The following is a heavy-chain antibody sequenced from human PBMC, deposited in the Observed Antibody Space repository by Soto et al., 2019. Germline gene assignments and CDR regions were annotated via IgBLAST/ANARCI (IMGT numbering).Heavy chain of an antibody. J-gene: IGHJ4*02. D-gene: IGHD2-15*01. CDR3: AKAGCSGGTCYHYYFDY. V-gene: IGHV3-23*01. CDR1: GFTFSNYA. Sequence: EMQLLESGGGLVQPGGSLKLSCAASGFTFSNYAMSWVRQAPGKGLEWVSTISGRGGNTYYADSVKGRFTISRDNSRNTLYLQMDSLRVDGSAVYSSAKAGCSGGTCYHYYFDYWGQGALVTVSS. CDR2: ISGRGGNT.